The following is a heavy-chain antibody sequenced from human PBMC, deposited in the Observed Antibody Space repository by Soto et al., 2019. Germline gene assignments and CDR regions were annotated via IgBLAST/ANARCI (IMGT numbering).Heavy chain of an antibody. V-gene: IGHV4-30-4*01. CDR1: GGSISGGDYY. CDR2: IYYSGST. Sequence: TSETLSLTCTVSGGSISGGDYYWSWIRQPPGKGLEWIGYIYYSGSTYYNPSLKSRVTISVDTSKNQFSLKLSSVTAADTAVYYCARVLNPDSYGSSYYYYYGMDVWGQGTTVTVSS. D-gene: IGHD5-18*01. J-gene: IGHJ6*02. CDR3: ARVLNPDSYGSSYYYYYGMDV.